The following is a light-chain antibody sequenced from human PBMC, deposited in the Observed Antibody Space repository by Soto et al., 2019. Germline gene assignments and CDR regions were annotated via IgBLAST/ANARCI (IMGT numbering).Light chain of an antibody. CDR3: CSYAGL. CDR1: NSNIGSHN. CDR2: SNG. V-gene: IGLV1-44*01. Sequence: QSVLTQPPSASGTPGKRVTISCSGSNSNIGSHNVNWYQQHVPGTAPKLIIFSNGQRPSGVPDRFSGSKSGASASLTISGLQAEDEADYFCCSYAGLFGGGTKLTVL. J-gene: IGLJ2*01.